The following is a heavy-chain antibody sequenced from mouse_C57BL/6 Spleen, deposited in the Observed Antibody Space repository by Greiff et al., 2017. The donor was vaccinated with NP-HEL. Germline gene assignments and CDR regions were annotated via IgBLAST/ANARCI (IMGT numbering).Heavy chain of an antibody. J-gene: IGHJ4*01. CDR2: IWSGGST. CDR3: ARRIYYGYDGGDAMDY. D-gene: IGHD2-2*01. CDR1: GFSLTSYS. Sequence: VMLVESGPGLVQPSQSLSITCTVSGFSLTSYSVHWVRQSPGKGLEWLGVIWSGGSTDYNAAFISRLSISKDNSKSQVFFKMNSLQADDTAIYYCARRIYYGYDGGDAMDYWGQGTSVTVSS. V-gene: IGHV2-2*01.